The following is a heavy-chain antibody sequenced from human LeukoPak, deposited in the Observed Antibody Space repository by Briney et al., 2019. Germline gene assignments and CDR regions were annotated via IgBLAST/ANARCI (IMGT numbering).Heavy chain of an antibody. D-gene: IGHD3-22*01. CDR3: AREGERRNYYDSSGYDY. CDR2: IYSSGST. V-gene: IGHV4-59*01. Sequence: SETLSLTCTVSGVSITSYYWTWIRQPPGKGLERIGHIYSSGSTNYNPSLESRLTMSVDTSTNQFSLKLSSVTAADTAVYYCAREGERRNYYDSSGYDYWGQGTLVTVSS. J-gene: IGHJ4*02. CDR1: GVSITSYY.